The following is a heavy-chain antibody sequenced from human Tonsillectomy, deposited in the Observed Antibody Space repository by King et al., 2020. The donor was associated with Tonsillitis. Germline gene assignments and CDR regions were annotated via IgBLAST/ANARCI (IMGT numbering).Heavy chain of an antibody. J-gene: IGHJ6*02. Sequence: VQLVESGGGLVKPGRSLRLSCTASGFTFGDYTMSWFRQAPGKGLEWGGFIRSKAYGGTTEYAASVKGRCTISRDDSKSIAYLQMNSLKTEDTAVFYCTRVVFWSGSYSGGMDVWGQGTTVTVSS. CDR1: GFTFGDYT. D-gene: IGHD3-3*01. V-gene: IGHV3-49*05. CDR3: TRVVFWSGSYSGGMDV. CDR2: IRSKAYGGTT.